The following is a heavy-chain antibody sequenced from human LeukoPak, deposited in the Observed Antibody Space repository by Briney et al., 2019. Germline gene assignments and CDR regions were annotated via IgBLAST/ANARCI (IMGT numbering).Heavy chain of an antibody. D-gene: IGHD4-17*01. CDR1: GFIFNNYA. CDR3: AKGRGGTVTSGFNY. CDR2: IIGSGDST. J-gene: IGHJ4*02. Sequence: GRSLRLSCAASGFIFNNYAMNWVRQAPGKGLEWVSGIIGSGDSTYYADSVKGRFTISRDNSKNTLFLQTNSLRAEDTAVYYCAKGRGGTVTSGFNYWGQGTLVTVSS. V-gene: IGHV3-23*01.